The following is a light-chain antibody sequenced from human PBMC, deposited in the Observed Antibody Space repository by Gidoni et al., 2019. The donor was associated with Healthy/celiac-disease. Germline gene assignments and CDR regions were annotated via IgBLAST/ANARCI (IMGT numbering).Light chain of an antibody. Sequence: EIVRKQSPATLSVAPGERATFSCRASEGVSSNLAWYQQKPGQAPRLLIYGASTRATGIPARFSGSGSGTEFTLTISSLQSEDFAVYYCQQYNSWPWTFGQGTKVEIK. CDR3: QQYNSWPWT. CDR2: GAS. CDR1: EGVSSN. J-gene: IGKJ1*01. V-gene: IGKV3-15*01.